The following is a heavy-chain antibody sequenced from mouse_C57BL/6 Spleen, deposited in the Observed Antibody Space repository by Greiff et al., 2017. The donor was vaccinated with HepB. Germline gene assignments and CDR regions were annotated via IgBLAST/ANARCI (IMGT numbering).Heavy chain of an antibody. J-gene: IGHJ4*01. Sequence: VQLQESGAELMKPGASVKLSCKATGYTFTGYWIEWVKQRPGHGLEWIGEILPGGGSTNYNEKFKGKATFTADTSSNTAYMQLSSLTTEDSAIYYCARSDDSYAMDYWGQGTSVTVAS. CDR1: GYTFTGYW. CDR2: ILPGGGST. D-gene: IGHD2-12*01. CDR3: ARSDDSYAMDY. V-gene: IGHV1-9*01.